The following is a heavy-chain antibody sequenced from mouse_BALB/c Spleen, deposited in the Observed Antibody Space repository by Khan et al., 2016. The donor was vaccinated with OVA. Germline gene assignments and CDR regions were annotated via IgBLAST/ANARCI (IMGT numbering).Heavy chain of an antibody. CDR1: GYSFTDYY. D-gene: IGHD2-13*01. Sequence: QLQESGPELVKPGASVKISCKASGYSFTDYYIHWVKQSHGQSLEWIGYIDPFNGGTNFNQKFKGTATLTVDKSSSTAYMHLNSLTSEDSAVFYCTRLGTTGWVAYWGQGTLVTVSA. CDR2: IDPFNGGT. CDR3: TRLGTTGWVAY. V-gene: IGHV1S135*01. J-gene: IGHJ3*01.